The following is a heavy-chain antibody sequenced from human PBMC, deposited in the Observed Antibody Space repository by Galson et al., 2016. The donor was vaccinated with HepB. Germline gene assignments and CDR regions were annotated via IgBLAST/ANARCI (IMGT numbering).Heavy chain of an antibody. CDR3: ARDWGSSWCLH. D-gene: IGHD6-13*01. V-gene: IGHV3-48*01. J-gene: IGHJ4*02. Sequence: SLRLSCAASGFTFSTYNMNWVRLAPGKGLEWVSYISSASDTIHYAGSVKGRFTISRDNSKNTLYLQMNSLKAEDTAVYYCARDWGSSWCLHWGQGTLVTVSS. CDR1: GFTFSTYN. CDR2: ISSASDTI.